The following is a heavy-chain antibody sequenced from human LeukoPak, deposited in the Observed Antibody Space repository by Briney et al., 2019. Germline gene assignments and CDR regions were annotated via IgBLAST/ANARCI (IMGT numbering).Heavy chain of an antibody. CDR3: TRGDSGSYYDY. CDR2: IRSKANSYAT. D-gene: IGHD1-26*01. CDR1: GFTFSGSA. V-gene: IGHV3-73*01. J-gene: IGHJ4*02. Sequence: GGSLRLSCAASGFTFSGSAMHWVRQASGKGLEWVGRIRSKANSYATAYAASVKGRFTISRDDSKNTAYLQTNSLKTEDTAVYYCTRGDSGSYYDYWGQGTLVTVSS.